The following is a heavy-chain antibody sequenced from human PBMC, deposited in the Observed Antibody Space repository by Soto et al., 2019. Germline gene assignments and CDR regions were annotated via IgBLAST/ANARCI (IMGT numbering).Heavy chain of an antibody. V-gene: IGHV4-59*01. CDR3: ARRYGGNFNY. J-gene: IGHJ4*02. Sequence: PSETLSLTCTVSGGSMSSYYWSWIRQPPGKGLEWIGYIYYSGSTNYNPSLKSRVTISVDTSKNQFSLKLTSVTAADTAVYYCARRYGGNFNYWGQGTLVTSPQ. CDR2: IYYSGST. D-gene: IGHD1-26*01. CDR1: GGSMSSYY.